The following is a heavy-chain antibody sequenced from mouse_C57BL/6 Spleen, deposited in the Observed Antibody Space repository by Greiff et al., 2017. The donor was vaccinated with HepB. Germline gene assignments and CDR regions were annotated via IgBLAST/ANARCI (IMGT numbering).Heavy chain of an antibody. CDR2: VYPYNGGT. J-gene: IGHJ1*03. D-gene: IGHD1-1*01. V-gene: IGHV1-36*01. Sequence: EVQGVESGPVLVKPGPSVKISCKASGFTFTDYYMHWVKQSHGKSLEWIGLVYPYNGGTSYNQKFKGKATLTVDTSSSTAYMELNSLTSEDSAVYYCARDGSSHSYWYFDVWGTGTTVTVSS. CDR3: ARDGSSHSYWYFDV. CDR1: GFTFTDYY.